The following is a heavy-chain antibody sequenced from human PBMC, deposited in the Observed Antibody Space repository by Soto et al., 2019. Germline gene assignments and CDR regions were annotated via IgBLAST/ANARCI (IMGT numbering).Heavy chain of an antibody. Sequence: SETLSLTCAVYGGSFSGYYWSWIRQPPGKGLEWIGEINHSGSTNYNPSLKSRVTISVDTSKNQFSLKLSSVTAADTAVYYCARDFTMVRGVIITSGMDVWGQGTTVT. V-gene: IGHV4-34*01. CDR1: GGSFSGYY. J-gene: IGHJ6*02. D-gene: IGHD3-10*01. CDR3: ARDFTMVRGVIITSGMDV. CDR2: INHSGST.